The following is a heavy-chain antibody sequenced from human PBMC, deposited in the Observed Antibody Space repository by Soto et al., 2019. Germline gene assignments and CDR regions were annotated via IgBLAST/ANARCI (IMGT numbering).Heavy chain of an antibody. CDR1: GGSISSGYYY. Sequence: PSETLSLTCSVSGGSISSGYYYWSWLRQPPGKGLEWIGNIYYSGSTYYNPSLKSRVTISVDTSKNQFSLKLSSVTAADTAVYYCARAVTTGIDYWGQGTLVTVSS. CDR3: ARAVTTGIDY. J-gene: IGHJ4*02. D-gene: IGHD4-17*01. CDR2: IYYSGST. V-gene: IGHV4-30-4*01.